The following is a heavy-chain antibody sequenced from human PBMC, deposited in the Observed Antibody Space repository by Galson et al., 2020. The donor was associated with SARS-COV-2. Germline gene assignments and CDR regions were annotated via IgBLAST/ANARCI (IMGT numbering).Heavy chain of an antibody. CDR2: ISNDGTNT. Sequence: GGSLRLSCAASGFTFSSFGMHWVRQAPGKGLEWVAVISNDGTNTYYADSVKGRFTISRDNSKNTLYLQMNSLRVEDTAVYYCAKSLWFGELLSPVDYWGKGALVTVSS. CDR1: GFTFSSFG. CDR3: AKSLWFGELLSPVDY. D-gene: IGHD3-10*01. V-gene: IGHV3-30*18. J-gene: IGHJ4*02.